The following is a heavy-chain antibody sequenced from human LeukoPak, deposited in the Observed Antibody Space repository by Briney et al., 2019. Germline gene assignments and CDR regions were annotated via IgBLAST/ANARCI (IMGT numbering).Heavy chain of an antibody. Sequence: SETLSLTCTVSGGSISSYYWSWIRQPPGKGLEWIGYIYYSGSTNYNPSLKSRVTISVDTSKNQFSLRLSSVTAADTAVYYCARRELLSTPDAFDIWGQGTMVTVSS. CDR2: IYYSGST. D-gene: IGHD3-10*01. CDR1: GGSISSYY. J-gene: IGHJ3*02. V-gene: IGHV4-59*08. CDR3: ARRELLSTPDAFDI.